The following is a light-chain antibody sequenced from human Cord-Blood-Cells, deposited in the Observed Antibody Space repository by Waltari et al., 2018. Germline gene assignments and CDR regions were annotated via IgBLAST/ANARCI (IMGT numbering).Light chain of an antibody. V-gene: IGKV4-1*01. CDR3: QQYYSTPIT. CDR2: WAS. J-gene: IGKJ5*01. CDR1: QSVLYSSNNKNY. Sequence: DIVMTQSPDSLAVSLGERATINCKSSQSVLYSSNNKNYLAWYQQKPGQPPKLLIYWASTRESGVPDRFSGSGSGTDFTLAISNLQAEDVPVYYCQQYYSTPITFGQGTRLEIK.